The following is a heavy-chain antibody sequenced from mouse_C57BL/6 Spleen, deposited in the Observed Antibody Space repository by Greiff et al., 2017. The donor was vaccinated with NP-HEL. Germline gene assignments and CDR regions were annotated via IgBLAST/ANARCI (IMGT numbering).Heavy chain of an antibody. CDR2: VWGGGCT. CDR1: GLSLTSHG. V-gene: IGHV2-9*01. J-gene: IGHJ3*01. Sequence: VQRAESGPGLVAPSQSLSITCTVSGLSLTSHGVDWVRQPPGKGLEWLGVVWGGGCTNYIPALISRLSISKDKSKSQVFLKMNSRQTDDTAMYYCAKREGGYYDYDAGFAYWGQGTLVTVSA. CDR3: AKREGGYYDYDAGFAY. D-gene: IGHD2-4*01.